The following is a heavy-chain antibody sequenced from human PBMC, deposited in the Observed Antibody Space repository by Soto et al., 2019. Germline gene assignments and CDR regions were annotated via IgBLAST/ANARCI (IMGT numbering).Heavy chain of an antibody. CDR3: ARLYYYDSSGYYDDAFDI. D-gene: IGHD3-22*01. CDR1: GGTFSSYA. J-gene: IGHJ3*02. Sequence: QVQLVQSGAEVKKPGSSVKVSCKASGGTFSSYAISWVRQAPGQGLEWMGGIIPIFGTANYAQKFQGRVTITADESTSTAYMELRSQRSEDTAVYYCARLYYYDSSGYYDDAFDIWGQGTMVTVSS. V-gene: IGHV1-69*12. CDR2: IIPIFGTA.